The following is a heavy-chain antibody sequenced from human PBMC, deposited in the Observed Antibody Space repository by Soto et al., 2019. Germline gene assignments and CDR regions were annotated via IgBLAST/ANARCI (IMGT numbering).Heavy chain of an antibody. D-gene: IGHD3-9*01. CDR3: GGFDWSHDAFDI. Sequence: KPGGSLRLSCAASGFTFSSYSMNWVRQAPGKALEWVSSISSSSSYIYYADSVKGRFTISRDNAKNSLYLQMNSLRAEDTAVYYCGGFDWSHDAFDIWGQGTMVTVSS. J-gene: IGHJ3*02. CDR2: ISSSSSYI. CDR1: GFTFSSYS. V-gene: IGHV3-21*01.